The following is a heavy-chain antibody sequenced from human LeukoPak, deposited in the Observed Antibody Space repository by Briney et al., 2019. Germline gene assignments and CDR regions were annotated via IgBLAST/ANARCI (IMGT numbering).Heavy chain of an antibody. V-gene: IGHV1-2*04. CDR1: GYTFTNYY. Sequence: ASVKVSCKASGYTFTNYYMHWVRQAPGQGLDWMGWINLKSGGTNYALKFQGSVTMTRDTSITTAYMELSSLTSDDTAVYYCARDRYSSSWYGSDYWGQGTLVTVSS. CDR2: INLKSGGT. CDR3: ARDRYSSSWYGSDY. J-gene: IGHJ4*02. D-gene: IGHD6-13*01.